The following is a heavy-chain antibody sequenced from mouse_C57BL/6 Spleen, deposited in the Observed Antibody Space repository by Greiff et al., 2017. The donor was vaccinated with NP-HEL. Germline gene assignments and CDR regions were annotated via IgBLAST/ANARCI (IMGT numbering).Heavy chain of an antibody. CDR1: GYTFTDYE. J-gene: IGHJ1*03. CDR2: IDPATGGT. V-gene: IGHV1-15*01. CDR3: TRSTTVVSNWYFDV. Sequence: QVQLQQSGAELVRPGASVTLSCKASGYTFTDYEMHWVKQTPVHGLEWIGAIDPATGGTAYNQKFKGKAILTADKSSSTAYMELRSLTSEDSAVYYCTRSTTVVSNWYFDVWGTGTTVTVSS. D-gene: IGHD1-1*01.